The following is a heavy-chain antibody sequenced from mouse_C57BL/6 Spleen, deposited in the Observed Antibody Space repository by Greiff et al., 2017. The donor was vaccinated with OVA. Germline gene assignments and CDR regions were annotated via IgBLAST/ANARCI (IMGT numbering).Heavy chain of an antibody. J-gene: IGHJ2*01. CDR1: GYTFTSSW. CDR3: TRVKGDY. V-gene: IGHV1-69*01. Sequence: QVQLQQPGAELVMPGASVKLSCKASGYTFTSSWMHWVKQRPGQGLEWIGEIDPSDSYTNYNQKFKGKSTLTVDKSSSTAYMQLSSLTAEDAAVYYCTRVKGDYWGQGTTLTVSS. CDR2: IDPSDSYT.